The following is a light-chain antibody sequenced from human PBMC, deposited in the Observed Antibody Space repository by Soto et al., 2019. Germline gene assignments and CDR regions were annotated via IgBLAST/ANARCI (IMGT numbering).Light chain of an antibody. Sequence: DIQMTQSPSTLSGSVGDRVTITCRASQTISSWLAWYQQKPGKAPKLLIYKASTLKSGVPSRFSGSGSGTEFTLTISSLQPDDFATYFCKQFISGPWTFGQGTKV. V-gene: IGKV1-5*03. CDR2: KAS. J-gene: IGKJ1*01. CDR3: KQFISGPWT. CDR1: QTISSW.